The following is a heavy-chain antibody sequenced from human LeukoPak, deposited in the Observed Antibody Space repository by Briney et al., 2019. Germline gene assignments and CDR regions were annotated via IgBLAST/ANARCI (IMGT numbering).Heavy chain of an antibody. Sequence: GGSLRLSCAASGFTFSSYGMHWVRQAPGKGLERVAFIRYDGSNKYYADSVKGRFTISSDNSKNTLYLQMNSLRAEDTAVYYCAKEYDYWSGSYFADYGGQGTLVSVSS. J-gene: IGHJ4*02. CDR1: GFTFSSYG. CDR3: AKEYDYWSGSYFADY. V-gene: IGHV3-30*02. D-gene: IGHD3-3*01. CDR2: IRYDGSNK.